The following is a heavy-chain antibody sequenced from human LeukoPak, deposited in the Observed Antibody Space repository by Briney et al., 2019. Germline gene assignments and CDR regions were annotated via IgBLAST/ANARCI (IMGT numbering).Heavy chain of an antibody. CDR1: GGSISSYY. Sequence: SETLSLTCTVSGGSISSYYWSWIRQPAGKGLEWIGRIYTSGSTNYNPSLKGRVTISVDTSENQFSLKLSSVTAADTAVYYCAKWELLRLFDYWGQGTLVTVSS. CDR2: IYTSGST. CDR3: AKWELLRLFDY. V-gene: IGHV4-4*07. J-gene: IGHJ4*02. D-gene: IGHD1-26*01.